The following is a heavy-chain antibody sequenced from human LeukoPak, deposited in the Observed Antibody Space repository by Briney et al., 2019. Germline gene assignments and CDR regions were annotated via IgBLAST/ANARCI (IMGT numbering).Heavy chain of an antibody. D-gene: IGHD4-17*01. CDR3: ARDLLGDYGAFDI. V-gene: IGHV4-4*07. CDR1: GGSISGNA. J-gene: IGHJ3*02. CDR2: IYISGST. Sequence: SETLSLTCTVSGGSISGNAWNWVRQPAGKGLEWIGRIYISGSTNYNPSLKSRVTMSVDTSKNQFSLKLNSVTAADTAVYYCARDLLGDYGAFDIWGQGTMVTVSS.